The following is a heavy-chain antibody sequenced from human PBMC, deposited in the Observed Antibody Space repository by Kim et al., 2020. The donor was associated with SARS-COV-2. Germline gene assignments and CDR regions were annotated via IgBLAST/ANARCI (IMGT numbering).Heavy chain of an antibody. Sequence: GGSLRLSCAASGFTVSSNYMSWVRQAPGKGLEWVSVIYSGGSTYYADSVKGRFTISRDNSKNTLYLQMNSLRAEDTAVYYCARDDSSGYYWGNDYWGQGTLGTVSS. J-gene: IGHJ4*02. D-gene: IGHD3-22*01. CDR1: GFTVSSNY. V-gene: IGHV3-53*01. CDR2: IYSGGST. CDR3: ARDDSSGYYWGNDY.